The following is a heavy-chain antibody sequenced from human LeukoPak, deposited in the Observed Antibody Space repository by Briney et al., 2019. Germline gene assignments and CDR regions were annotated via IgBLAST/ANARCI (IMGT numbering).Heavy chain of an antibody. CDR3: ARGSTLTGYYDYFDY. CDR2: ISYDGSNK. CDR1: GFTFSSYA. V-gene: IGHV3-30*04. J-gene: IGHJ4*02. Sequence: PGRSLRLSCAASGFTFSSYAMHWVRQAPGKGLEWVAVISYDGSNKYYADSVKGRFTISRDNSKNTLYLQMNSLRAEDTAVYYCARGSTLTGYYDYFDYWGQGTLVTVSS. D-gene: IGHD3-9*01.